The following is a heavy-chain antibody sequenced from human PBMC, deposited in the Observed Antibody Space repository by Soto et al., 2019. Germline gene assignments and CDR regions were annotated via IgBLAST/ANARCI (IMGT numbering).Heavy chain of an antibody. CDR2: ITTSGGNT. V-gene: IGHV3-23*01. Sequence: EVQLLESGGGLVQPGGSLRLSCAASGFTFSTYAMSWVRQAPGKGLEWVSTITTSGGNTYYADSVQGRFTISRDNSKNTLSLQMNSLIAEDTAVYYCAGRYCTNGVCYTNYYYYIDVWGKGTTGTVSS. CDR3: AGRYCTNGVCYTNYYYYIDV. CDR1: GFTFSTYA. D-gene: IGHD2-8*01. J-gene: IGHJ6*03.